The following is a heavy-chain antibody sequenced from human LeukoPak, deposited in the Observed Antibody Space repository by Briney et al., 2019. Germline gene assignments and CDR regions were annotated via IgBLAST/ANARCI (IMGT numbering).Heavy chain of an antibody. Sequence: PSETLSLTCAVYGGSFSGYYWSWIRQPPGKGLEWIGEINHSGSTNYNPSLKSRVTISVDTSKNQFSLKLSSVTAADPAVYYCASRAWVWYNWNYSYWGQGTLVTVPS. J-gene: IGHJ4*02. CDR3: ASRAWVWYNWNYSY. D-gene: IGHD1-7*01. V-gene: IGHV4-34*01. CDR2: INHSGST. CDR1: GGSFSGYY.